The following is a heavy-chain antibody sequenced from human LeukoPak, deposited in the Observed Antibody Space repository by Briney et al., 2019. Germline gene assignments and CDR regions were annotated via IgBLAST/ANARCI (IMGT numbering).Heavy chain of an antibody. CDR1: GGSISSYY. CDR3: ARDDRNYYGMDV. Sequence: SETLSLTCTVSGGSISSYYWSWIRQPPGKGLEWIGYIYYSGSTNYNPSLKSRVTISVDTSKNQFSLKLSSVTAADTAVYYCARDDRNYYGMDVWGQGTTVTVSS. D-gene: IGHD3-22*01. J-gene: IGHJ6*02. V-gene: IGHV4-59*12. CDR2: IYYSGST.